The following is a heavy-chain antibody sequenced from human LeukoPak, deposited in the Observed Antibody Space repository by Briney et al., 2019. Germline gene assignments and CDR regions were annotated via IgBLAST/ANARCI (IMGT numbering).Heavy chain of an antibody. CDR1: GYTFTSYD. D-gene: IGHD3-3*01. J-gene: IGHJ4*02. V-gene: IGHV1-8*01. CDR3: ARGLHYDFWSGYYNKPFDY. CDR2: VNPNSGNT. Sequence: ASVTVSCKASGYTFTSYDINWVRQATGQGLEWMGWVNPNSGNTGYAQKFQGRVTMTRNTSISTAYMELSSLRSVDTAVYYCARGLHYDFWSGYYNKPFDYWGQGTLVTVSS.